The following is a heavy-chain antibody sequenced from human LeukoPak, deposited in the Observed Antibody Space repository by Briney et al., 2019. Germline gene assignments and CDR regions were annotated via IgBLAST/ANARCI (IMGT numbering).Heavy chain of an antibody. CDR3: ARGRHDSSGYYQGPDY. V-gene: IGHV1-8*01. D-gene: IGHD3-22*01. Sequence: ASVKVSCKASGYTFTVKYMHWVRQAAGQGLEWMGWMNPNSGNTGYAQKFQGRVTMTRNTSISTAYMELSSLRSEDTAVYYCARGRHDSSGYYQGPDYWGQGTLVTVSS. CDR2: MNPNSGNT. J-gene: IGHJ4*02. CDR1: GYTFTVKY.